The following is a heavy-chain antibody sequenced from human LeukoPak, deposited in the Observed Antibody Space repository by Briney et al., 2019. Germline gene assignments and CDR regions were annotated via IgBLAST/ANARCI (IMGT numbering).Heavy chain of an antibody. CDR1: GFTFSSYA. CDR3: ARGEDYGDYFDY. J-gene: IGHJ4*02. V-gene: IGHV3-53*01. CDR2: IYSGGST. D-gene: IGHD4-17*01. Sequence: GGSLRLSCAASGFTFSSYAMNWVRQAPGKGLEWVSVIYSGGSTYYADSVRGRFTISRDNSMNTLYLQMNSLRAEDTAVYYCARGEDYGDYFDYWGQGTLVTVSS.